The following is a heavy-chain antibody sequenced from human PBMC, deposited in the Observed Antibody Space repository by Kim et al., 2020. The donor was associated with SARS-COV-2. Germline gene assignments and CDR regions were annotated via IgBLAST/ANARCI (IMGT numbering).Heavy chain of an antibody. J-gene: IGHJ6*02. Sequence: GGSLRLSCAASGFTFSNAWMSWVRQAPGKGLEWVGRIKSKTDGGTTDYAAPVKGRFTISRDDSKNTLYLQMNSLKTEDTAVYYCTTDLRGFGELHINYYYCYGMDVWGQGTTVTVSS. CDR1: GFTFSNAW. D-gene: IGHD3-10*01. V-gene: IGHV3-15*01. CDR3: TTDLRGFGELHINYYYCYGMDV. CDR2: IKSKTDGGTT.